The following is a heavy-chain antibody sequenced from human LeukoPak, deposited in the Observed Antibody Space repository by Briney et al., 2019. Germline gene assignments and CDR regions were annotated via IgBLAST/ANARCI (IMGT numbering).Heavy chain of an antibody. CDR2: IWPDGSNK. Sequence: GGSLRLSCAASGCTFNSYGMFWVRQAPGKGLEWVAFIWPDGSNKLYGDSVKGRFTISRDNSKNTVYLQMNSLRAEDTAVYYCARDYCRTTSCLESWGQGTLVTVSS. CDR3: ARDYCRTTSCLES. D-gene: IGHD2-2*01. J-gene: IGHJ4*02. CDR1: GCTFNSYG. V-gene: IGHV3-33*01.